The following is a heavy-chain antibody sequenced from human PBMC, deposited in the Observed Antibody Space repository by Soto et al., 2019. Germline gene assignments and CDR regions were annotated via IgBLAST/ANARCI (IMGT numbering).Heavy chain of an antibody. CDR3: ARAGGIQVWSEIDY. V-gene: IGHV4-30-4*01. CDR1: GGSFTSGDYY. CDR2: IYNSGSA. Sequence: SETLSLTCTVSGGSFTSGDYYWSWIRQPPGKGLEWIGYIYNSGSAYYNPSLKSRVTISVDTSKNQFSLKLISITAADTAVYYCARAGGIQVWSEIDYWGQGILVTVSS. J-gene: IGHJ4*02. D-gene: IGHD5-18*01.